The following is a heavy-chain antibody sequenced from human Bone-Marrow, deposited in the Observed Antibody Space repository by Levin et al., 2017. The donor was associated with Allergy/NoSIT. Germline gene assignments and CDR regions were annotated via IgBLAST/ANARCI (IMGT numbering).Heavy chain of an antibody. J-gene: IGHJ6*02. Sequence: GESLKISCAASGFKFSSYWMNWVRQAPGKGLEWVANVKQDGSEKHYVESVKGRFTIARDNAKNSLDLQMNSLRVEDTAVYYCAKDRGYCSGGRCLEYYYYNYGMDVWGQGTTVTVSS. V-gene: IGHV3-7*01. D-gene: IGHD2-15*01. CDR3: AKDRGYCSGGRCLEYYYYNYGMDV. CDR2: VKQDGSEK. CDR1: GFKFSSYW.